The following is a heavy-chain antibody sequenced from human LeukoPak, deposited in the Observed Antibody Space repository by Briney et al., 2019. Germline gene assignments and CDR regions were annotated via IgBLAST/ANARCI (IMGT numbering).Heavy chain of an antibody. D-gene: IGHD5-12*01. V-gene: IGHV4-34*01. CDR1: GGSFSGYY. CDR3: AKTSRLGSYNWFDP. J-gene: IGHJ5*02. Sequence: SETLSLTCAVYGGSFSGYYWSWIRQPPGKGLEWIGEINHSGSTNYNPSLKSRVTISVDTSKNQFSLKLSSVTAADTAVYYCAKTSRLGSYNWFDPWGQGTLVTVSS. CDR2: INHSGST.